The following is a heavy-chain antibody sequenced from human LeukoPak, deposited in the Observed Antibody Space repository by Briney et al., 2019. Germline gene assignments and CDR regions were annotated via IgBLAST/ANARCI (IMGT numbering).Heavy chain of an antibody. D-gene: IGHD3-9*01. Sequence: SETLSLTCTVSGGSISSYYWSWIRQPPGKGLEWIGYIYYSGSTNYNPSLKSRVTISVDTSKNQFSLKLSSVTAADTAVYYCARERPSYYDILTGYYPRSLPYYFDYWGQGTLVTVSS. V-gene: IGHV4-59*12. J-gene: IGHJ4*02. CDR2: IYYSGST. CDR3: ARERPSYYDILTGYYPRSLPYYFDY. CDR1: GGSISSYY.